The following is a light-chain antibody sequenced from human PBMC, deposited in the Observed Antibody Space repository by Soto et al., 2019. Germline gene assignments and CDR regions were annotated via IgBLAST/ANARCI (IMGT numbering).Light chain of an antibody. J-gene: IGKJ1*01. CDR3: HERHSSPRT. Sequence: ETVLTQSPGTLSLSPREIDPLSCRASQSVSNRYLAWYQQNTGQAPRLLIYDASSRATGIPARFSGSGSGTDFTLTISDVQPEDFALYYCHERHSSPRTFGQGTKVDIK. CDR1: QSVSNRY. V-gene: IGKV3-11*01. CDR2: DAS.